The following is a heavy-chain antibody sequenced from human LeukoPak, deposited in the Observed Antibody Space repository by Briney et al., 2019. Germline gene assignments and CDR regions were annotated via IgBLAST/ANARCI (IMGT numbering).Heavy chain of an antibody. Sequence: GGSLRLSCAASGLTFSSYAMSWVRQAPGKGLEWVSAISGSGGSTYYADSVKGRFTISRDSSKNTLYLQMHSLRAEDTAVYYCASPGYCSGSVCYSGYLQHWGQGTLVTVST. J-gene: IGHJ1*01. D-gene: IGHD2-15*01. CDR2: ISGSGGST. V-gene: IGHV3-23*01. CDR3: ASPGYCSGSVCYSGYLQH. CDR1: GLTFSSYA.